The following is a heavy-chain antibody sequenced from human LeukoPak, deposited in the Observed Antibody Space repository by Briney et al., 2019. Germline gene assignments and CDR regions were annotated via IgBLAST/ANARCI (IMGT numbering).Heavy chain of an antibody. CDR1: GGTFSSYA. Sequence: ASVKVSCKASGGTFSSYAISWVRQAPGQGLEWMGGIIPIFGTANYAQKFQGRVTITADKSTSTAYMELSSLRSEDTAVYYCAREPSRGLWIGWGQGTLVTVSS. V-gene: IGHV1-69*06. J-gene: IGHJ4*02. D-gene: IGHD2-2*03. CDR2: IIPIFGTA. CDR3: AREPSRGLWIG.